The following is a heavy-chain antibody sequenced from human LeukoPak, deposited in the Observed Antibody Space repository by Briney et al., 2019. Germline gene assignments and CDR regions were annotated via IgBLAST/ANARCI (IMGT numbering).Heavy chain of an antibody. V-gene: IGHV3-11*04. CDR3: ARVSARVYLDV. CDR1: GFTFSDYY. D-gene: IGHD2-8*01. Sequence: GGSLRLSCAASGFTFSDYYMSWIRQAPGKGLEWVSYISSSGSTIYYADSVKGRFTISRENAKNSLYLQMNSLRAGDTAVYYCARVSARVYLDVWGKGTTVTISS. CDR2: ISSSGSTI. J-gene: IGHJ6*04.